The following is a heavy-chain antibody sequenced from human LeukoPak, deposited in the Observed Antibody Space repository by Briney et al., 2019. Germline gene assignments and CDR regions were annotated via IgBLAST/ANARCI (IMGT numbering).Heavy chain of an antibody. CDR2: IYYSGST. Sequence: SETLSLTCTVSGGSISSGSYDWSWIRQPPGKGLEWIGYIYYSGSTHYNPSLKSRVTISVETSKNQFSLKLTPLTPADTAMCYRARSPNDTRRYVYKLDSWGQETLVTVSS. CDR1: GGSISSGSYD. J-gene: IGHJ4*02. V-gene: IGHV4-61*01. D-gene: IGHD5-24*01. CDR3: ARSPNDTRRYVYKLDS.